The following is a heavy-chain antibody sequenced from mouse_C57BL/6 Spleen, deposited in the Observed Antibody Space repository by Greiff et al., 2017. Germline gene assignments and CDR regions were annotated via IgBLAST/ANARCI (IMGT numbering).Heavy chain of an antibody. Sequence: EVQLQQSGPELVKPGASVKISCKASGYSFTDYNMNWVKQSNGKSLEWIGVINPNYGTTSYNQKFKGKATLTVDQSSSTAYMQLNSLTSEDSAVYYCARGGFTTVVAHYYAMDYWGQGTSVTVSS. V-gene: IGHV1-39*01. J-gene: IGHJ4*01. CDR2: INPNYGTT. D-gene: IGHD1-1*01. CDR1: GYSFTDYN. CDR3: ARGGFTTVVAHYYAMDY.